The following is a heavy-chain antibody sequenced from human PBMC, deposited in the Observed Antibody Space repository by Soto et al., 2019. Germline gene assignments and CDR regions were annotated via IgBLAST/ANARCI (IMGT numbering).Heavy chain of an antibody. CDR2: ISGYNGNT. J-gene: IGHJ6*02. D-gene: IGHD3-22*01. V-gene: IGHV1-18*04. Sequence: QVQLVESGAEVKKPGASVKVSCKASGYTFTNYGISWVRQAPGQGLEWMGWISGYNGNTKYAQKFQGRVTMTTDTPTNTGYMELRSLGSDDTAVYYCAREREYYYESSGNYYYHYGMDVWGQGTKVTVS. CDR1: GYTFTNYG. CDR3: AREREYYYESSGNYYYHYGMDV.